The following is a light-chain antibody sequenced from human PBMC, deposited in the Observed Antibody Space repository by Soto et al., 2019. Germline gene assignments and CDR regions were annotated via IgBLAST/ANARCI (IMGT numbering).Light chain of an antibody. CDR1: SSDVGGYNY. CDR3: SSYTSSSTLV. CDR2: EVS. Sequence: SALTQPASVSGSPGQSIPLSCTGTSSDVGGYNYVSWYQQHPGKAPKLMIYEVSNRPSGVSNRFSGSKSGNTASLTISGLQAEDEADYYCSSYTSSSTLVFGGGTKVTVL. V-gene: IGLV2-14*01. J-gene: IGLJ2*01.